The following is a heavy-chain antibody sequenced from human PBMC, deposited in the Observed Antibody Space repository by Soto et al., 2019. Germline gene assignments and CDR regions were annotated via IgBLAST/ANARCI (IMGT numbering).Heavy chain of an antibody. CDR3: ARGIQEGFDP. V-gene: IGHV4-30-4*01. J-gene: IGHJ5*02. CDR2: IYYNGIT. D-gene: IGHD5-18*01. CDR1: GDSITNGDYY. Sequence: QVSLQESGPGLVKPSQTLSLTCFVSGDSITNGDYYWSWIRQPPGKDLEWIAYIYYNGITHYNPSLNSQVTISLDPSKNPFSLEMTSVTDSDTAVYACARGIQEGFDPWGQGTLVTVSS.